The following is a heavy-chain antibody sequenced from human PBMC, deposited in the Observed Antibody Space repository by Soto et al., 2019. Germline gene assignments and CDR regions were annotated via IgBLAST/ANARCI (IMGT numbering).Heavy chain of an antibody. Sequence: PSETLSLTCAVYGGSFSGYYWSWIRQPPGKGLEWIGEVSHSRSTNYNPSLKSRVTISVDTSKNQFSLKLTSVTAADTAVYYCSRVSVLLVFSSWSRQVRYWTHWGHGTLV. CDR2: VSHSRST. CDR3: SRVSVLLVFSSWSRQVRYWTH. V-gene: IGHV4-34*01. CDR1: GGSFSGYY. D-gene: IGHD3-10*01. J-gene: IGHJ4*01.